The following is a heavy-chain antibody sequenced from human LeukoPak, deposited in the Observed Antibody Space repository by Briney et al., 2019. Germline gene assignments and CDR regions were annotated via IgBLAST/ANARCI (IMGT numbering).Heavy chain of an antibody. CDR1: GYTFTSYG. CDR3: ARASRYYYGSGRKGWFDP. D-gene: IGHD3-10*01. CDR2: ISAYNGNT. Sequence: GASVKVSCKASGYTFTSYGISWVRQAPGQGLEWMGWISAYNGNTNYAQKLQGRVTMTTDTSTSTAYMELRSLRSDDTAVYYCARASRYYYGSGRKGWFDPWGQGTLVTVSS. J-gene: IGHJ5*02. V-gene: IGHV1-18*01.